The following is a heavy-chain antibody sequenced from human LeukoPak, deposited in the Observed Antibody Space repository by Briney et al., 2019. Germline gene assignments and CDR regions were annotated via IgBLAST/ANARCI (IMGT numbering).Heavy chain of an antibody. Sequence: GGSLRLSCAASGFTFSSYAMSWVRQAPGKGLEWVSAISGSGGSTYYADSVKGRFTISRDNSKNTLYLQMNSLRAEDTAVYYREKDKYSSSSYYYYYYMDVWGKGTTVTVSS. CDR3: EKDKYSSSSYYYYYYMDV. CDR2: ISGSGGST. V-gene: IGHV3-23*01. D-gene: IGHD6-6*01. CDR1: GFTFSSYA. J-gene: IGHJ6*03.